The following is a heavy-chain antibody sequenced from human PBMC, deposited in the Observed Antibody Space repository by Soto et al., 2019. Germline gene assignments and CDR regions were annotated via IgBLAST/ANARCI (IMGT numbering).Heavy chain of an antibody. Sequence: QVQLVQSGAEVKKPGASVKVSCKASGYTFTSFYIHWVRQAPGQGLEWMGIINPRGGSTNFAQKFQGRLLVTRYTSTSTVYMELSSLKSEDTAVYYCARNFAAGDYWGQGTLVTVSS. CDR1: GYTFTSFY. D-gene: IGHD6-13*01. V-gene: IGHV1-46*01. J-gene: IGHJ4*02. CDR3: ARNFAAGDY. CDR2: INPRGGST.